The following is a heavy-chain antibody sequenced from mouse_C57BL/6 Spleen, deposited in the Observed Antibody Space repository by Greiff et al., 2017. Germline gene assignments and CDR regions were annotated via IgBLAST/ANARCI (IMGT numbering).Heavy chain of an antibody. D-gene: IGHD2-3*01. Sequence: QVQLQQPGAELVRPGSSVKLSCKASGYTFTSYWMDWVKQRPGQGLEWIGNIYPSDSETHYNQKFKDKATLTVDKSSSTAYMQLSSLTSEDSAVXYCARGDGYYEDYWGQGTTLTVSS. J-gene: IGHJ2*01. CDR3: ARGDGYYEDY. CDR1: GYTFTSYW. CDR2: IYPSDSET. V-gene: IGHV1-61*01.